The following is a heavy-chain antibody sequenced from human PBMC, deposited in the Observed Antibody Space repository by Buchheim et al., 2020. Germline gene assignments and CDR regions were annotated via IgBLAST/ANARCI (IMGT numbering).Heavy chain of an antibody. J-gene: IGHJ5*02. D-gene: IGHD4-17*01. Sequence: EVQLVESGGGLVQPGGSLRLSCAASGFTFSSYEMNWVRQAPGKGLEWVSYISSSGSTIYYADSVKGRFTISRDNAKNSLYLQMNSLRAGDTAVYYCAPGGNYGDYANWFDPWGQGTL. V-gene: IGHV3-48*03. CDR3: APGGNYGDYANWFDP. CDR1: GFTFSSYE. CDR2: ISSSGSTI.